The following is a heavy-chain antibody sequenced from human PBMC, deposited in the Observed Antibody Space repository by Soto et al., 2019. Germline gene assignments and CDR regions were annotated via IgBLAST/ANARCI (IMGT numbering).Heavy chain of an antibody. CDR3: ARSPFLECN. V-gene: IGHV3-48*03. Sequence: GGSLRLSCAASGFTFSAYEMNWVRQAPGKGLEWVSYISSSGNTIYYADSVKGRFTISRDNAKNSLFLQMNSLRVEDTAFYYCARSPFLECNWAQGTLVTASS. D-gene: IGHD3-3*02. J-gene: IGHJ4*02. CDR1: GFTFSAYE. CDR2: ISSSGNTI.